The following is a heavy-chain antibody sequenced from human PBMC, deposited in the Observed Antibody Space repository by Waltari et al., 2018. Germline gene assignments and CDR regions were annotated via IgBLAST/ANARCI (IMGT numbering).Heavy chain of an antibody. CDR3: ARGRTKVGATYKTRYYYYMDV. CDR2: INHSGST. D-gene: IGHD1-26*01. J-gene: IGHJ6*03. V-gene: IGHV4-34*01. CDR1: GGSFSGYY. Sequence: QVQLQQWGAGLLKPSETLSLTCAVYGGSFSGYYWSWIRQPPGKGLEWIGEINHSGSTNYNPSLKSRVTISVDTSKNQFSLKLSSVTAADTAVYYCARGRTKVGATYKTRYYYYMDVWGKGTTVTVSS.